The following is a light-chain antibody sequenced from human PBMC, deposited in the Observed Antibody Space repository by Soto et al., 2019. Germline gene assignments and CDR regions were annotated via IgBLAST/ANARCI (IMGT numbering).Light chain of an antibody. CDR3: AAWDDSLNGPV. CDR2: NGN. J-gene: IGLJ2*01. V-gene: IGLV1-44*01. Sequence: QSVLTQPPSASGTPGQWVTISCSGGSSDIGSNTVHWYQHLPGTAPKLLIYNGNQRPSGVPDRFSGSKSGTSASLAISGLQSEDEADYYCAAWDDSLNGPVFGGGTTVTVL. CDR1: SSDIGSNT.